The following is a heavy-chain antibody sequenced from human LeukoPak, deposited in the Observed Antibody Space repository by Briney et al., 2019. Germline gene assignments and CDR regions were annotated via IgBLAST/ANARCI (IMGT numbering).Heavy chain of an antibody. J-gene: IGHJ4*02. Sequence: SETLSLTCAVYGGSFSGYYWSWIRQPPGKGLEWIGEINHSGSTNYNPSLKSRVTISVDTSKNQFSLKLSSVTAADTAVYYCARHTPDAAPPGWGQGTLVTVSS. D-gene: IGHD3-16*02. CDR1: GGSFSGYY. CDR3: ARHTPDAAPPG. CDR2: INHSGST. V-gene: IGHV4-34*01.